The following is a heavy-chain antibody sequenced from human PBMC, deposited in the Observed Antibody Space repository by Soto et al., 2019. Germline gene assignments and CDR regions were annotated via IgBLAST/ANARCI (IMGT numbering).Heavy chain of an antibody. CDR3: ARDRAPMTPPRRYYFDY. D-gene: IGHD2-15*01. CDR1: GFTFSSYS. J-gene: IGHJ4*02. V-gene: IGHV3-48*01. Sequence: EVQLVESGGGLVQPGGSMRLSCAASGFTFSSYSMNWVRQAPGKGLEWVSYISSSSSTIYYADSVKGRFTISRDNDKNSLYLQMNSLRAEDTAVYYCARDRAPMTPPRRYYFDYWGQGTLVTVSS. CDR2: ISSSSSTI.